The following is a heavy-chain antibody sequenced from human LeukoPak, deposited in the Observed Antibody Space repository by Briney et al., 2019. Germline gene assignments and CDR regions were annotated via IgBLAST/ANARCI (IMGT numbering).Heavy chain of an antibody. CDR1: GFTFSDYY. CDR3: ARGVDIVVVTTTDY. V-gene: IGHV3-11*01. CDR2: ISSSGRTI. Sequence: GGSLRLSCAASGFTFSDYYMSWIRQAPGKGLEWVSYISSSGRTIYYADSVKGRFTISRDNARNSLYLQINSLRAEDTAVYYCARGVDIVVVTTTDYWGQGTLVTVSS. D-gene: IGHD2-21*02. J-gene: IGHJ4*02.